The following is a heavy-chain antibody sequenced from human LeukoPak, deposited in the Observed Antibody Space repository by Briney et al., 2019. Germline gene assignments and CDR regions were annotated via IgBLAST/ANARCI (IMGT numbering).Heavy chain of an antibody. CDR2: IYYSGST. CDR3: ARDLSEYCSGGSCYFGAFDI. D-gene: IGHD2-15*01. CDR1: GGSFSGYY. Sequence: SETLSLTCAVYGGSFSGYYWSWIRQPPGKGLEWIGSIYYSGSTYYNPSLKSRVTISVDTSKNQFSLKLSSVTAADTAVYYCARDLSEYCSGGSCYFGAFDIWGQGTMVTVSS. J-gene: IGHJ3*02. V-gene: IGHV4-34*01.